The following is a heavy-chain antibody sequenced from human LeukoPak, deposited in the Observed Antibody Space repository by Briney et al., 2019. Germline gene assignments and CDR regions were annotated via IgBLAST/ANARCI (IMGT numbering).Heavy chain of an antibody. CDR2: IYYSGST. CDR1: GGSISSSSYY. J-gene: IGHJ5*02. CDR3: ARSVEHRSSWYSGFDP. V-gene: IGHV4-39*01. Sequence: PSETLSLTCTVSGGSISSSSYYWGWIRQPPGKGLEWIGSIYYSGSTYYNPSLRSRVTISADTSRNQFSLKLSSVTAADTAVYYCARSVEHRSSWYSGFDPWGQGTLVTVSS. D-gene: IGHD6-13*01.